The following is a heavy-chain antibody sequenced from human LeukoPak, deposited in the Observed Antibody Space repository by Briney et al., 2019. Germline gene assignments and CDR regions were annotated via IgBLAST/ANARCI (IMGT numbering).Heavy chain of an antibody. Sequence: SETLSLACPVSGDSISSHYWSLIRQPPGKGLEWIAYIYYSGSINYDPSLKSRVTISVDTSKNQFSLKLSSVTAADTAVYYCARVLFGFDPWGQGTLVTVSS. J-gene: IGHJ5*02. CDR3: ARVLFGFDP. D-gene: IGHD2-15*01. CDR2: IYYSGSI. CDR1: GDSISSHY. V-gene: IGHV4-59*11.